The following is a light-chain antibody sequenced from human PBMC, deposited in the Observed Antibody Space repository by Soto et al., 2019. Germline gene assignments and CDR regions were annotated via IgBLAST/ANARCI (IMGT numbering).Light chain of an antibody. CDR1: QSVSSSY. CDR3: QQYGSSPLT. J-gene: IGKJ4*01. V-gene: IGKV3D-20*01. Sequence: EIVLTQSPATLSLSPGERATLSCGASQSVSSSYLAWYQQKPGLAPRLLIYDASNRATGIPDRVSGSGSGTDFTLTISRLEPEDFAVYYFQQYGSSPLTFAGGTKVEIK. CDR2: DAS.